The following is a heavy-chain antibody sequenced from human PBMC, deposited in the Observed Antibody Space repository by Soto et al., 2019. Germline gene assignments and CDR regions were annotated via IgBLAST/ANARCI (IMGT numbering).Heavy chain of an antibody. D-gene: IGHD7-27*01. CDR3: ARDPKTSGGQHWAFNYFDS. V-gene: IGHV3-30-3*01. J-gene: IGHJ4*02. CDR2: ISYDGTNK. Sequence: GGSLRLSCAASGFSFSISPVHWVRQAPGKGPEWVALISYDGTNKFYADSVKGRFTISRDNSKSTVYLQVDSLRPEDAAVYYCARDPKTSGGQHWAFNYFDSWRQGTLVTVSS. CDR1: GFSFSISP.